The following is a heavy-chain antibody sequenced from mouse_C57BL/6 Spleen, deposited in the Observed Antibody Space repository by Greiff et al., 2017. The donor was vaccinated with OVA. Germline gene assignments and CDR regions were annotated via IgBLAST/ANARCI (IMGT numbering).Heavy chain of an antibody. CDR3: AGYYGSSYYAMDY. CDR1: GYAFTNYL. J-gene: IGHJ4*01. CDR2: INPGSGGT. D-gene: IGHD1-1*01. V-gene: IGHV1-54*01. Sequence: QVQLKESGAELVRPGTSVKVSCKASGYAFTNYLIEWVKQRPGQGLEWIGVINPGSGGTNYNEKFKGKATLTADKSSSTAYMQLSSLTSEDSAVYFCAGYYGSSYYAMDYWGQGTSVTVSS.